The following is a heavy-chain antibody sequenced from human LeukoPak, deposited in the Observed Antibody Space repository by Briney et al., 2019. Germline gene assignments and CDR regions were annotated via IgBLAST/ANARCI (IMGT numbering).Heavy chain of an antibody. Sequence: SVKVSCKASGGTFSSYAISWVRQAPGQGLEWMGGIIPIFGTANYAQKFQGRVTITADESTSTAYMELSSLRSEDTAVYYCAREFVATRAFDIWGQGTMVTVSS. J-gene: IGHJ3*02. CDR1: GGTFSSYA. D-gene: IGHD3-16*01. V-gene: IGHV1-69*01. CDR3: AREFVATRAFDI. CDR2: IIPIFGTA.